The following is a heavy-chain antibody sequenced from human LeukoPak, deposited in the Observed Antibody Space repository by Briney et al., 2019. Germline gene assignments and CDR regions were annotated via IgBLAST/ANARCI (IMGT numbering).Heavy chain of an antibody. V-gene: IGHV4-4*02. Sequence: GSLRLSCAASGFTFSSYWMSWVRQPPGKGLEWIGEMYLSGTTHSNPSVKSRVTISIDKSENQFFLNLSSVTAADTAVYYCAGLVGRYSSGLYYYYFDYWGQGTLVTVSS. D-gene: IGHD3-22*01. CDR2: MYLSGTT. CDR3: AGLVGRYSSGLYYYYFDY. CDR1: GFTFSSYW. J-gene: IGHJ4*02.